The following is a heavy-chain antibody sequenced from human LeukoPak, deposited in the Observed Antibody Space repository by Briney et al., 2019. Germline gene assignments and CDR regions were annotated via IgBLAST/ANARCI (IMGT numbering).Heavy chain of an antibody. CDR3: ARDGSLLWFGELFDY. D-gene: IGHD3-10*01. CDR2: IYNSGST. CDR1: GGSISSSNYY. Sequence: SETLSLTCTVSGGSISSSNYYWGWIRQTPGKGLEWIGSIYNSGSTYYNPSLKSRVTISVDTSKNQFSLKLSSVTAADTAVYYCARDGSLLWFGELFDYWGQGTLVTVSS. V-gene: IGHV4-39*07. J-gene: IGHJ4*02.